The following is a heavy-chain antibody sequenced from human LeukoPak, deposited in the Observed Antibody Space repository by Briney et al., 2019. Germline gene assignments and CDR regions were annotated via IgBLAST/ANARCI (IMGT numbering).Heavy chain of an antibody. J-gene: IGHJ4*01. CDR3: ARDETRRQLYSSSWYMVG. CDR2: INPSGGST. Sequence: ASVKVSCKASGYTFTSYYMHWVRQAPGQGLEWMGIINPSGGSTSYAQKFQGRVTMTRDTSTSTVYMELSSLRAEDTAVYYRARDETRRQLYSSSWYMVGWGQGTLVTVSS. CDR1: GYTFTSYY. V-gene: IGHV1-46*01. D-gene: IGHD6-13*01.